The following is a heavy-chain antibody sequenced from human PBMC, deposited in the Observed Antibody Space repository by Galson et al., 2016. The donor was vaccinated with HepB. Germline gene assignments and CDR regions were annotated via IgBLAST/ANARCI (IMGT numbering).Heavy chain of an antibody. CDR2: ISSASATI. V-gene: IGHV3-11*04. CDR1: GMTFSDSY. J-gene: IGHJ4*02. CDR3: ARGIAIIGAGVDY. D-gene: IGHD3-3*01. Sequence: SLRLSCAASGMTFSDSYMSWIRQPPGRGLEWVAYISSASATISYADSVRGRFTISRDNAKNIVYLQMNNLRVDDTAVYYCARGIAIIGAGVDYWGRGTLVTVSS.